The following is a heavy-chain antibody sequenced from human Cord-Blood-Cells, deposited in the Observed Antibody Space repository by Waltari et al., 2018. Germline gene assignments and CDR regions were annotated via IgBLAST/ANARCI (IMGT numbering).Heavy chain of an antibody. V-gene: IGHV1-2*02. J-gene: IGHJ6*02. CDR3: ARGYSSSYYYYGMDV. D-gene: IGHD6-6*01. Sequence: QVQLVQSGAEVKKPGASVKVSCKASGYTFTGYYMHWVRQAPGQGLEWMRWINPNSGGTNYAQKFQGRVTMTRDTSISTAYMELSRLRSDDTAVYYCARGYSSSYYYYGMDVWGQGTTVTVSS. CDR1: GYTFTGYY. CDR2: INPNSGGT.